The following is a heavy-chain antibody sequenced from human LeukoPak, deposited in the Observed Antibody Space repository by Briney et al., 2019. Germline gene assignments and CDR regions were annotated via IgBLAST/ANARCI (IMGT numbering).Heavy chain of an antibody. CDR1: GFPFSSYL. V-gene: IGHV3-7*03. J-gene: IGHJ4*02. CDR2: IKQDGSDK. D-gene: IGHD3-10*01. CDR3: ARFGESGFDY. Sequence: GGSLILSCAASGFPFSSYLMSWVRQAPGKGLEWVANIKQDGSDKYYADSVKGRFTISRDNAKNSLYLQMNSLRAEDTALYYCARFGESGFDYWGQGTLVTVSS.